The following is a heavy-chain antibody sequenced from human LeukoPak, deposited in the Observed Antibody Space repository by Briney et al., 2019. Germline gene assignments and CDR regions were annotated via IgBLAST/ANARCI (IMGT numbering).Heavy chain of an antibody. CDR2: IKEDGSER. CDR1: AFIFSGHW. J-gene: IGHJ4*02. V-gene: IGHV3-7*03. Sequence: GGSLRLSCEGSAFIFSGHWMNWVRQTPGKGLEWVASIKEDGSERQYVDSVKGRFSISRDNTKGSLFLQLNSLRAEDTAVYYCARDHLTDELMRFGGVIVSGVDFWGQGTLVIVSS. CDR3: ARDHLTDELMRFGGVIVSGVDF. D-gene: IGHD3-16*02.